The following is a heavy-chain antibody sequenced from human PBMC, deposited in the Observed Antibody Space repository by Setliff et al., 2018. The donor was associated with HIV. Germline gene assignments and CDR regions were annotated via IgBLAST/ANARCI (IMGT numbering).Heavy chain of an antibody. Sequence: SETLSLTCSVSGGSISSRSPYYWGWIRQTPGKGLEWLGEINHSGSTAYNLALESRVSMSIDTSKNQFSLKLTSVTAADTAIYYCARDTLYCSGGSCPFDYWGQGTLVTVSS. CDR1: GGSISSRSPYY. D-gene: IGHD2-15*01. CDR3: ARDTLYCSGGSCPFDY. J-gene: IGHJ4*02. V-gene: IGHV4-39*07. CDR2: INHSGST.